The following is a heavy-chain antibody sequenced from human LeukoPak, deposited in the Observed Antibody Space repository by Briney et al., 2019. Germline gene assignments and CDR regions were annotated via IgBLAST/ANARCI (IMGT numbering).Heavy chain of an antibody. D-gene: IGHD5-24*01. J-gene: IGHJ1*01. V-gene: IGHV3-33*01. CDR2: IWYDGSNK. CDR3: ARGDGSHDAEYLQH. CDR1: GFTFSSYG. Sequence: GGSLRLSCAASGFTFSSYGMHWVRQAPGKGLEWVAVIWYDGSNKYYGDSVKGRFTISRDNSKKTLYLQMNSLRVEDTAVYYCARGDGSHDAEYLQHWGQGTLVTVS.